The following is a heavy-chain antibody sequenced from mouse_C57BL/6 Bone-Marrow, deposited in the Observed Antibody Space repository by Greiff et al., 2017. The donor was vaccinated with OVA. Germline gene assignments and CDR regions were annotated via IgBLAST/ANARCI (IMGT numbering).Heavy chain of an antibody. D-gene: IGHD2-1*01. CDR3: AGGIYYGNWKYFDV. CDR1: GFNIKDYY. CDR2: IDPEDGET. Sequence: EVKLVESGAELVKPGASVKLSCTASGFNIKDYYMHWVKQRTEQGLEWIGRIDPEDGETKYAPKFQGKATITTATSTNTAYLQLSFMTSEDTAVYYCAGGIYYGNWKYFDVWGTGTTVTVSS. V-gene: IGHV14-2*01. J-gene: IGHJ1*03.